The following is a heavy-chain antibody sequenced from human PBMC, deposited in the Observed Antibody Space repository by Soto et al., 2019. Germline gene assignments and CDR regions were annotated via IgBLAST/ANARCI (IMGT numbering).Heavy chain of an antibody. CDR1: GGSISSGGYY. CDR3: ARVVPAGYYYYYYMDV. V-gene: IGHV4-31*03. Sequence: PSETLSLTCTVSGGSISSGGYYWSWVRQHPGKGLEWIGYIYYSGSTYYNPSLKSRVTISVDTSKNQFSLKLSSVTAADTAVYYCARVVPAGYYYYYYMDVWGKGTTVTVSS. J-gene: IGHJ6*03. D-gene: IGHD2-2*01. CDR2: IYYSGST.